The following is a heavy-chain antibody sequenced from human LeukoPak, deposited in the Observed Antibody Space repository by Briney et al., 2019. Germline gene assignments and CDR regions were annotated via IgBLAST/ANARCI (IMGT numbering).Heavy chain of an antibody. CDR3: ARSVFDPYFDY. D-gene: IGHD3-16*01. V-gene: IGHV4-61*02. CDR1: GGSIRGGSYF. Sequence: PSETLSLTCTVSGGSIRGGSYFWNWIRQPAGKGLEWIGRFDTSGNTDYSPSLRSRVIISKDTSKNQFSLGLSSVTAADTALYYCARSVFDPYFDYWGQGILVTVSS. CDR2: FDTSGNT. J-gene: IGHJ4*02.